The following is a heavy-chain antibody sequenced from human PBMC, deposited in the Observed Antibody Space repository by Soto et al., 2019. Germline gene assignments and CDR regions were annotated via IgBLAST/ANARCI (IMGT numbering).Heavy chain of an antibody. CDR2: INWNSRSV. CDR1: GFNFEDYG. CDR3: AKDSFYRGDYFYVLDV. Sequence: GGSLRLSCEVSGFNFEDYGIHWVRQRPGKGLEWVSGINWNSRSVAYADSVKGRFTISRDNAKNSLYLQMNSLGVEDTALYYCAKDSFYRGDYFYVLDVWGQGTTVTSP. D-gene: IGHD4-17*01. V-gene: IGHV3-9*01. J-gene: IGHJ6*02.